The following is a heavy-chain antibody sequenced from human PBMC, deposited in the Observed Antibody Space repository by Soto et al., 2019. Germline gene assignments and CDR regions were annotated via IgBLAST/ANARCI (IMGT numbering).Heavy chain of an antibody. J-gene: IGHJ3*01. D-gene: IGHD3-22*01. CDR3: ATDSTGYYSDAFDA. Sequence: QVQLQESGPGLVKPSEPLSLTCTVSGAAMSSYYWSWLRQSPGQGLEWIGHIYNTGTTDYNPSLKSQVSISVERAKFQFSLKLTSVTAADTAVYYCATDSTGYYSDAFDAWGQGARVIVSS. V-gene: IGHV4-59*03. CDR1: GAAMSSYY. CDR2: IYNTGTT.